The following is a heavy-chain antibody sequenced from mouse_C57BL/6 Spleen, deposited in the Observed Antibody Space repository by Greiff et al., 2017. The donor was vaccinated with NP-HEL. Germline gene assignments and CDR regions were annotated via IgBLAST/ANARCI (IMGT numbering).Heavy chain of an antibody. CDR1: GYTFTSYW. D-gene: IGHD3-2*02. CDR2: IDPSDSET. Sequence: QVQLQQPGAELVRPGSSVKLSCKASGYTFTSYWMHWVKQRPIQGLEWIGNIDPSDSETNYNQKFKDKATLTVDKSSSTAYMQLSSLTSEDSAVYYCAREGSSASMAYWGQGTSVTVSS. V-gene: IGHV1-52*01. CDR3: AREGSSASMAY. J-gene: IGHJ4*01.